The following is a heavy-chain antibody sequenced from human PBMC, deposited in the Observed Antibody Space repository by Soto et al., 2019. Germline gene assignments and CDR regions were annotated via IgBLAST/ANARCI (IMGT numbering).Heavy chain of an antibody. V-gene: IGHV3-66*01. J-gene: IGHJ5*02. Sequence: EVQLVESGGGLVQPGGSLRLSCAASGFTVSSNYMSWVRQAPGKGLEWVSVIYSGGSTYYADSVKGRFTISRDNSKNTLYLQMNSLRAEDTAVYYCARIVVVPATVRGWFDPWGQGTLVTVSS. CDR3: ARIVVVPATVRGWFDP. CDR2: IYSGGST. CDR1: GFTVSSNY. D-gene: IGHD2-15*01.